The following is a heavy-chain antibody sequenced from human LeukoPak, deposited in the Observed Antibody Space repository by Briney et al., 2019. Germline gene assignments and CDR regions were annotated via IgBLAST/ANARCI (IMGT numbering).Heavy chain of an antibody. CDR2: VNESGGT. J-gene: IGHJ4*02. D-gene: IGHD6-13*01. V-gene: IGHV4-34*01. Sequence: SETLSLTCAVYIDSFSNYHWNWIRQTPAKGMEWIGEVNESGGTNISPSLRSRVTISVDTSKNQFSLKLSSVTAADTAVYYCASESSSWEYRTFDYWGQGTLVTVSS. CDR1: IDSFSNYH. CDR3: ASESSSWEYRTFDY.